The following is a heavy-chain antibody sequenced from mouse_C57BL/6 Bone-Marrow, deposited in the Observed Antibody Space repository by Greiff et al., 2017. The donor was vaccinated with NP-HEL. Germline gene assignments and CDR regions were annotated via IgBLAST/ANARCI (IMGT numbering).Heavy chain of an antibody. CDR3: ARGITTVVASYYFDY. J-gene: IGHJ2*01. D-gene: IGHD1-1*01. CDR1: GYTFTSYG. CDR2: ISPRSGNT. V-gene: IGHV1-81*01. Sequence: QVQLQQSGAELARPGASVKLSCKASGYTFTSYGISWVKQRTGQGLEWIGEISPRSGNTYSNEKFKGKATLTADKSSSTAYMELRSLTSEDSAFDFCARGITTVVASYYFDYWGQGTTLTVSS.